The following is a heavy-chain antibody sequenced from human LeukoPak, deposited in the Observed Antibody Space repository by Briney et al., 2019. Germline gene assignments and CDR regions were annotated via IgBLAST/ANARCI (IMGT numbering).Heavy chain of an antibody. CDR1: GYTFTGYY. CDR3: ARTVLYYYGMDV. J-gene: IGHJ6*02. V-gene: IGHV1-2*02. Sequence: ASVKVSCKASGYTFTGYYMHWVRQAPGQGLEWMGWINPNSGGTNYAQKLQGRVTMTTDTSTSTAYMELRSLRSDDTAVYYCARTVLYYYGMDVWGQGTTVTVSS. D-gene: IGHD4-17*01. CDR2: INPNSGGT.